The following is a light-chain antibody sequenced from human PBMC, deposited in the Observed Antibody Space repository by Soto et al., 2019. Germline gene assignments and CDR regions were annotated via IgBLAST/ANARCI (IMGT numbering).Light chain of an antibody. Sequence: ETVMTQSPVTLSVSPGERATLSCRASQSVSSNLAWYQQKPGQAPRLLIYGASNRVIGIPTRFSGSGSGTEFTLTISSLQSEDFAVYYCHQYNNWPPFTFGQGTKLEIK. CDR2: GAS. J-gene: IGKJ2*01. CDR3: HQYNNWPPFT. V-gene: IGKV3-15*01. CDR1: QSVSSN.